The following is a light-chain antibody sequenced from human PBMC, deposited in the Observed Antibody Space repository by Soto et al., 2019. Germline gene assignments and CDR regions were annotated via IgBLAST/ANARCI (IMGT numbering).Light chain of an antibody. V-gene: IGKV3-20*01. Sequence: EIVLTQSPGTLSLSPGERATLSCRASQRISNSFLAWYQQKPGQAPRLLIYGASNRATGISDRFSGSGSGTDFTLTISRLEPEDFAVYYCQQYGASPLTFGGGTKVEIK. CDR2: GAS. CDR3: QQYGASPLT. CDR1: QRISNSF. J-gene: IGKJ4*01.